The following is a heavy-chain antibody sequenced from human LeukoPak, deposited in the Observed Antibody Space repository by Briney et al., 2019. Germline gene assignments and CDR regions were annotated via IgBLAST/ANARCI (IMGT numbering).Heavy chain of an antibody. CDR3: ARDGGHCSSTSCYSYNWFDP. CDR2: INPNSGGT. D-gene: IGHD2-2*01. Sequence: ASVKVSCKASGYTFTSYGISWVRQAPGQGLEWMGWINPNSGGTNYAQKFQGRVTMTRDTSISTAYMELSRLRSDDTAVYYCARDGGHCSSTSCYSYNWFDPWGQGTLVTVSS. V-gene: IGHV1-2*02. CDR1: GYTFTSYG. J-gene: IGHJ5*02.